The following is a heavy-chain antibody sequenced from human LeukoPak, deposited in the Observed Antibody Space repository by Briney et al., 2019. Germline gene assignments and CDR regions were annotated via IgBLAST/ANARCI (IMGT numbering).Heavy chain of an antibody. V-gene: IGHV3-30*18. Sequence: GGALRLSCAASGFTFSSYGMHWVRRPPGKGLEWVAVISYDGINKYHADSVKGRFTISRDNSKSTLYLQMDSLRAEDTAVYYCEKYFSFYDTDVKNWFFAFGGGGTLVTVSS. D-gene: IGHD3-16*01. CDR2: ISYDGINK. CDR1: GFTFSSYG. J-gene: IGHJ2*01. CDR3: EKYFSFYDTDVKNWFFAF.